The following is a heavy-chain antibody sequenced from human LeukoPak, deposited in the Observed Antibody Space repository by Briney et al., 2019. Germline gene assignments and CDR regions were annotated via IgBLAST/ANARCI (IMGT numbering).Heavy chain of an antibody. Sequence: GGSLRLSCAASGFTFSSYTMNWVRQAPGKGLEWVSSISSSTSYIYYADSVKGRLTISRDNAKNSLYLQMNSLRAEDTALYYCAKDALSGELLFGDAFDIWGQGTMVTVSS. J-gene: IGHJ3*02. V-gene: IGHV3-21*04. CDR1: GFTFSSYT. CDR2: ISSSTSYI. CDR3: AKDALSGELLFGDAFDI. D-gene: IGHD3-10*01.